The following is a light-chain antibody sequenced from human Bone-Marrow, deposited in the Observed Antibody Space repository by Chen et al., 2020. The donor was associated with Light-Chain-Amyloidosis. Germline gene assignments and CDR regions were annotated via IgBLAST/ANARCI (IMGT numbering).Light chain of an antibody. CDR2: KDS. CDR3: QSADSTGIYRV. J-gene: IGLJ3*02. Sequence: YALTPPPSVSVSPGQTARNTCSGDALPDQYAYWYQQKAGQAPVLVINKDSERPSGIPERVSGSSSGTTVTLTISGVQAEDEAVYYCQSADSTGIYRVFGGGTKLTVL. CDR1: ALPDQY. V-gene: IGLV3-25*03.